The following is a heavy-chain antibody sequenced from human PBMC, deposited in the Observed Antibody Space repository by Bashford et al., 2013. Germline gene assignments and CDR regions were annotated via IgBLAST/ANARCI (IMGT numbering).Heavy chain of an antibody. Sequence: VRQAPGKGLEWMATIWYDGSHTYYTDSVKGRFTISRDNSGNTLFLQMNSLRVEDAAVYYCARDSLSGSRTNCPFDPWGQGTLVTVSS. V-gene: IGHV3-33*01. CDR3: ARDSLSGSRTNCPFDP. D-gene: IGHD6-13*01. CDR2: IWYDGSHT. J-gene: IGHJ5*02.